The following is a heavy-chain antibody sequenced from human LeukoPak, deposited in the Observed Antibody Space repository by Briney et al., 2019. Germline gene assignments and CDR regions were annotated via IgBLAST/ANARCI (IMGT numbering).Heavy chain of an antibody. CDR1: GFTFSSYG. CDR3: AKDQYYYGSGSQIDY. D-gene: IGHD3-10*01. Sequence: PGGSLRLSCAASGFTFSSYGMHWVRQAPGKGLEWVAVISYDGSNKYYADSVKGRFTISRDNSKNTLYLQMNSPRAEDTAVYYCAKDQYYYGSGSQIDYWGQGTLVTVSS. V-gene: IGHV3-30*18. CDR2: ISYDGSNK. J-gene: IGHJ4*02.